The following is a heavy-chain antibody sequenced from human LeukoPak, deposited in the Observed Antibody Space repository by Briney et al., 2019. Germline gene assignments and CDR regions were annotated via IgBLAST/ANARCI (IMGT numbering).Heavy chain of an antibody. CDR1: GYTFTGYY. CDR2: INPNSGGT. J-gene: IGHJ6*02. V-gene: IGHV1-2*02. Sequence: GASVKVSCKASGYTFTGYYIHWVRQAPGQGLEWMGWINPNSGGTNYAQKFQGRVTMTRDTSITTSYMELSRLRSDDTAVYYCARVTPIVVVPAAMVYYYYGMDVWGQGTTVTVSS. D-gene: IGHD2-2*01. CDR3: ARVTPIVVVPAAMVYYYYGMDV.